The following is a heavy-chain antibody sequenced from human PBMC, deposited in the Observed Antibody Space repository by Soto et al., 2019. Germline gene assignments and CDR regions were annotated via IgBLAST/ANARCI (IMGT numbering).Heavy chain of an antibody. CDR1: GYFFASYS. Sequence: QVQLVQSGAEVKKPGASAKVSCKASGYFFASYSMHWVRQAPGQGLEWMGMINPSVGSTSYVEKFQCTVTIPRHTSSSTVYMELSGLRSEDTAVYYCARESAGRDEFQSSGDFGYWGQGTLVTVSS. J-gene: IGHJ4*02. V-gene: IGHV1-46*01. D-gene: IGHD2-15*01. CDR3: ARESAGRDEFQSSGDFGY. CDR2: INPSVGST.